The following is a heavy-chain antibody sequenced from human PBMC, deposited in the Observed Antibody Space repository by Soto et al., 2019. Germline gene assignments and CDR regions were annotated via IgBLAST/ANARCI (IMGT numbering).Heavy chain of an antibody. Sequence: QVQLVQSGAEVKKPGSSVKVSCKASGGTFSSYAISWVRQAPGQGLEWMGGIIPISGTANDAQKFQGRVTITADESTSTGYMELSSLRSEDTAVYYCARSQGSSTSLEIYYYYYYGMDVWGQGTTVTVSS. CDR2: IIPISGTA. D-gene: IGHD2-2*01. CDR1: GGTFSSYA. CDR3: ARSQGSSTSLEIYYYYYYGMDV. J-gene: IGHJ6*02. V-gene: IGHV1-69*01.